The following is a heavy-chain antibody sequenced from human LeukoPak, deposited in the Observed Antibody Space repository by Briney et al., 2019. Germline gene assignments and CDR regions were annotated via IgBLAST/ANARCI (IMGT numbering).Heavy chain of an antibody. V-gene: IGHV7-4-1*02. D-gene: IGHD3-3*01. CDR1: GYTFISYA. J-gene: IGHJ4*02. Sequence: VASVKVSCKASGYTFISYAMNWVRQAPGQGLEWMGWIDTNTGNPTYAQGFTGRFVFSLDTSVTTVYLQISSLKAEDTAVYFCARGDFWSGYSVGYWGQGTLVTVSS. CDR2: IDTNTGNP. CDR3: ARGDFWSGYSVGY.